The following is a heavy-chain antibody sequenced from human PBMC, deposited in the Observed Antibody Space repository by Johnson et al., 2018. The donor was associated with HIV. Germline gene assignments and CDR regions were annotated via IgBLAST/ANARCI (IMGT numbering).Heavy chain of an antibody. CDR1: GFTFSSYW. J-gene: IGHJ3*02. CDR2: IKQDGSEK. CDR3: ARPRRGMATNRDAFDI. D-gene: IGHD5-24*01. V-gene: IGHV3-7*04. Sequence: VQLVESGGGLVKPGGSLRLSCAASGFTFSSYWMSWVRQAPGKGLEWVANIKQDGSEKYYVDSVKGRFTISRDNAKNSLYLQMNSLRAEDTAVYYCARPRRGMATNRDAFDIWGQGTMVTVSS.